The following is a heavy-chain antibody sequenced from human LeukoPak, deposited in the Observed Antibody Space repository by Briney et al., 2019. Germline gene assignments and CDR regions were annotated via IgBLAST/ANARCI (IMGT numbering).Heavy chain of an antibody. J-gene: IGHJ4*02. V-gene: IGHV3-23*01. CDR1: GFIFSSYV. D-gene: IGHD2-21*01. CDR3: AKLNLGEMAYFDS. CDR2: ISVGGGDT. Sequence: GSLRLSCEASGFIFSSYVMGWVRQAPGKGLEWVSSISVGGGDTFTADSVKGRFTITRENSKNTLYLQMMGLRVEDTAIYYCAKLNLGEMAYFDSWGQGILVTVSS.